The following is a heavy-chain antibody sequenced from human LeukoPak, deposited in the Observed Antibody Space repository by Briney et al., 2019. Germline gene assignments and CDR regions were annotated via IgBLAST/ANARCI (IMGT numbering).Heavy chain of an antibody. Sequence: SETLSLTCTVSSGSISSYYWSWIRQPPGKGLEWIGYIYYSGSTNYNPSLKSRVTISVDTSKNQFSLKLSSVTAADTAVYYCARQPLWSHTPYYFDYWGQGTLVTVSS. CDR1: SGSISSYY. CDR2: IYYSGST. CDR3: ARQPLWSHTPYYFDY. J-gene: IGHJ4*02. V-gene: IGHV4-59*08. D-gene: IGHD3-10*01.